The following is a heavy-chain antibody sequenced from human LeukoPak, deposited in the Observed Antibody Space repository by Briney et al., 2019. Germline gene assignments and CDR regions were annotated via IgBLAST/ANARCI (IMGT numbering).Heavy chain of an antibody. CDR3: VALRRLYSPFDL. J-gene: IGHJ5*02. Sequence: GEPLKISCKGSGYSFTSLWIGWMRQMPGKRLDWMGIINPAASEIRYSPSFQGQITISPDKSISPAYLHPDSRKASHTPMHYCVALRRLYSPFDLWGQGPLVTVSS. CDR1: GYSFTSLW. CDR2: INPAASEI. D-gene: IGHD2-8*01. V-gene: IGHV5-51*01.